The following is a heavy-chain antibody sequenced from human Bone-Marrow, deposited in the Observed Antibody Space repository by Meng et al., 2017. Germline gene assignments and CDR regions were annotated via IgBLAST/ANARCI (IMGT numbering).Heavy chain of an antibody. J-gene: IGHJ5*02. CDR3: AREGDSGHAFGP. V-gene: IGHV4-31*03. D-gene: IGHD5-12*01. Sequence: VQLQESGPGLVKPSQTLSLTCTVSGGSISSGSYFWSWIRQHPGKGLEWIGYIYHSGNTYYNPSLKSRVTLSVDTSKNQFSLQLNSVTPEDTAVYYCAREGDSGHAFGPWGQGTLVTVSS. CDR1: GGSISSGSYF. CDR2: IYHSGNT.